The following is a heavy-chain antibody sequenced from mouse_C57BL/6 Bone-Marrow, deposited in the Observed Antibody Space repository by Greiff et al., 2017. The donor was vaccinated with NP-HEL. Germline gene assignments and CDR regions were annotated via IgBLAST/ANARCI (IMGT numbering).Heavy chain of an antibody. Sequence: VQLQESGAELARPGASVKLSCKASGYTFTSYGISWVKQRTGQGLEWIGEIYPRSGNTYYNEKFKGKATLTADKSSSTAYMELRSLTSEDSAVYFCARRRLYAMDYWGQGTSVTVSS. CDR1: GYTFTSYG. CDR2: IYPRSGNT. J-gene: IGHJ4*01. V-gene: IGHV1-81*01. D-gene: IGHD1-1*01. CDR3: ARRRLYAMDY.